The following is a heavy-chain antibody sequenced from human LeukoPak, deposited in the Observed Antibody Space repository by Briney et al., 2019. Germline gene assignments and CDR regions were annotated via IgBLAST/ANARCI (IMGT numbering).Heavy chain of an antibody. V-gene: IGHV3-23*01. J-gene: IGHJ4*02. CDR3: AKGHSDFGTGFDL. D-gene: IGHD4-17*01. Sequence: GGSLRLSCAASGFRFSDFAMSWVRQAPGKGLECVSVVSASGGRTYSAESVKARFTISRDNSKNTLYLEMNSLTANDTAVYYCAKGHSDFGTGFDLWGQGTLVTVS. CDR1: GFRFSDFA. CDR2: VSASGGRT.